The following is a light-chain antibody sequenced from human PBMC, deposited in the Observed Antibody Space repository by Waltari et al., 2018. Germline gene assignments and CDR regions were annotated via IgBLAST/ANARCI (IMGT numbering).Light chain of an antibody. J-gene: IGKJ4*01. CDR2: LGS. CDR3: MQSLQTPLT. V-gene: IGKV2-28*01. CDR1: QSLLYRNGFNY. Sequence: DIVMTQSPRSLPVTPGASASISCRSSQSLLYRNGFNYVDWYLQKPGQSPQLLIYLGSYRASGVPDRFSGSGSGTDFTLKISRVEAEDFGVYYCMQSLQTPLTFGGGTKVEIE.